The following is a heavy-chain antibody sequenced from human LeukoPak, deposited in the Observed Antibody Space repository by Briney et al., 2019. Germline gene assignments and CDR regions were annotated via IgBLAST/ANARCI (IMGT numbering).Heavy chain of an antibody. V-gene: IGHV3-7*01. J-gene: IGHJ6*03. D-gene: IGHD4-11*01. Sequence: GGSLRLSCAASGFTFSSYWMGWVRQAPGKGLEWVANIKQDGSEKYYVDSVKGRFTISRDNAKNSLYLQMNSLRAEDTAVYYCARGRGRTVTTWGRHYYYYMDVWGKGTTVAVPS. CDR2: IKQDGSEK. CDR1: GFTFSSYW. CDR3: ARGRGRTVTTWGRHYYYYMDV.